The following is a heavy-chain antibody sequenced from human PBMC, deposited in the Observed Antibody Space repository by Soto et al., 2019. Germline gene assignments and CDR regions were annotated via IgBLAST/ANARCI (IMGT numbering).Heavy chain of an antibody. J-gene: IGHJ6*02. V-gene: IGHV5-10-1*01. CDR1: GYSFTSYW. CDR2: IDPSDSYT. CDR3: ARSCSGGSNLTTCYYYYGMDV. D-gene: IGHD2-15*01. Sequence: PGESLKISCKGSGYSFTSYWISWVRQMPGKGLEWMGRIDPSDSYTNYSPSFQGHVTISADKSISTAYLQWSSLKASDTAMYYCARSCSGGSNLTTCYYYYGMDVWGQGTTVTVSS.